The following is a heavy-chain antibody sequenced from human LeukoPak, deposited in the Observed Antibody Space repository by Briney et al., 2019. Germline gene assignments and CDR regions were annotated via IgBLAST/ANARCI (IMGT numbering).Heavy chain of an antibody. CDR3: ARDSSGWYHWFDP. Sequence: GGSLRLSCAASAFTFSTYEMNWVRQAPGEGLEWVSYISSSGSTIYYADSVKGRFTISRDNAKNLLYLQMNSLRAEDTAVYYCARDSSGWYHWFDPWGQGTLVTVSS. V-gene: IGHV3-48*03. CDR1: AFTFSTYE. D-gene: IGHD6-19*01. J-gene: IGHJ5*02. CDR2: ISSSGSTI.